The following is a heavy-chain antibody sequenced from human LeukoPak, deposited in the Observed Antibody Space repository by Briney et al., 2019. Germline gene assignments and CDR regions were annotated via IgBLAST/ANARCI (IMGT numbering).Heavy chain of an antibody. CDR2: MKGDGSEI. J-gene: IGHJ3*01. Sequence: GGSLRLSCAASGFTFSTYWMTWVRQAPGKGLEWVANMKGDGSEIHYVDSVKGRFTISGDNAKNSLFLQMNSLRAEDTAVYYCARPAYTAAYDLWGQGTLVTVSS. V-gene: IGHV3-7*01. CDR3: ARPAYTAAYDL. CDR1: GFTFSTYW. D-gene: IGHD3-16*01.